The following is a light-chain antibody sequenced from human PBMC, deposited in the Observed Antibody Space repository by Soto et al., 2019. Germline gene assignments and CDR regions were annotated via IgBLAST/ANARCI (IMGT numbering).Light chain of an antibody. CDR1: QSVSSY. J-gene: IGKJ1*01. CDR2: DAS. V-gene: IGKV3-11*01. CDR3: QQRSSWHT. Sequence: EIVLTQSPATLSLSPGERATLSCRASQSVSSYLAWYQQKPGQAPRLLIYDASNRATGIPARFSGSGSGTDFTPTISSLEPEDSAIYYCQQRSSWHTFGQGTKVDIK.